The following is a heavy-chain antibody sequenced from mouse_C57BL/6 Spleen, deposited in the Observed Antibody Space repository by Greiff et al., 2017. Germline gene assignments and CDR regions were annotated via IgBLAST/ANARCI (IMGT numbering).Heavy chain of an antibody. Sequence: VQLKQPGAELVKPGASVKMSCKASGYTFTSYWITWVKQRPGQGLEWIGDIYPGSGSTNYNEKFKSKATLTVDTSSSTAYMQLSSLTSEDSAVYYCARPLYYDYDFYAMDYWGQGTSVTVSS. CDR3: ARPLYYDYDFYAMDY. CDR1: GYTFTSYW. D-gene: IGHD2-4*01. J-gene: IGHJ4*01. V-gene: IGHV1-55*01. CDR2: IYPGSGST.